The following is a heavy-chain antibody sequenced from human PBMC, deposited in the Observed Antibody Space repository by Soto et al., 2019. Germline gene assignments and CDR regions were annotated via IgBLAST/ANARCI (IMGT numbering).Heavy chain of an antibody. Sequence: PSETLSLTCTVSGGSISSSSYYWGWIRQPPGKGLEWIGSIYYSGSTYYNPSLKSRVTISVDTSKNQFSLKLSSVTAADTAVYYYARGQGGGFYYYYGMDGWGQGTTVTVAS. CDR3: ARGQGGGFYYYYGMDG. CDR2: IYYSGST. CDR1: GGSISSSSYY. V-gene: IGHV4-39*01. D-gene: IGHD5-12*01. J-gene: IGHJ6*02.